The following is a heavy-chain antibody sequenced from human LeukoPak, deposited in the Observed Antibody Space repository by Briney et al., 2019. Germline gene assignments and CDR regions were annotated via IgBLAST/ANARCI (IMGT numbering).Heavy chain of an antibody. Sequence: SETLSLTCAVYGGSFSGYYWSWIRQPPGKGLEWIGEINHSGSTNYNPSLKSRVTISLDTSKNQFSLKLRSVTAAGTAVFYCANSLEGQLAPAGFDYWGQGTLVTVSS. V-gene: IGHV4-34*01. CDR1: GGSFSGYY. CDR2: INHSGST. CDR3: ANSLEGQLAPAGFDY. D-gene: IGHD6-13*01. J-gene: IGHJ4*02.